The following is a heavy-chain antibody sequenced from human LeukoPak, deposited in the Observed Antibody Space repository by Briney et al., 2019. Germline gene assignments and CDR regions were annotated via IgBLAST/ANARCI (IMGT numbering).Heavy chain of an antibody. V-gene: IGHV3-30-3*01. CDR3: AKDNEVVPAAIDY. CDR2: IPYDGSNK. D-gene: IGHD2-2*01. CDR1: GFTFSSYA. Sequence: GRSLRLSCAASGFTFSSYAMHWVRQAPGKGLEWVAVIPYDGSNKYYADSVKGRFTISRNNSKNTLYLQMNSLRAEDTAVYYCAKDNEVVPAAIDYWGQGTLVTVSS. J-gene: IGHJ4*02.